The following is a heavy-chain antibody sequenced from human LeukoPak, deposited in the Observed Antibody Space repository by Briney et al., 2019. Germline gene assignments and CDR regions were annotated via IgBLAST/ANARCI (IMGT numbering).Heavy chain of an antibody. CDR3: AAGVRGVTNY. CDR2: IYYSGST. V-gene: IGHV4-31*03. J-gene: IGHJ4*02. CDR1: GGSISSGGYY. D-gene: IGHD3-10*01. Sequence: SETLSLTCTVSGGSISSGGYYWSWIRQHPGKGLEWIGYIYYSGSTYYNPSLKSRVTISVDTSKNQFSLKLSSVTAADTAVYYCAAGVRGVTNYWGRGTLVTVSS.